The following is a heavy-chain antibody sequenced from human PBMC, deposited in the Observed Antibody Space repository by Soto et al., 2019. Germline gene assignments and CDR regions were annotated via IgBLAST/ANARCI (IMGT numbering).Heavy chain of an antibody. CDR1: GGSISSGGYY. CDR3: ARGDNCSGGSCYKNYYYYYMDV. CDR2: IYYSGST. V-gene: IGHV4-31*03. J-gene: IGHJ6*03. D-gene: IGHD2-15*01. Sequence: SETLSLTCTVSGGSISSGGYYWSWIRQHPGKGLEWIGYIYYSGSTYYNPSLKSRVTISVDTSKNQFSLKLSSVTAADTAVYYCARGDNCSGGSCYKNYYYYYMDVWGKGTTVTVS.